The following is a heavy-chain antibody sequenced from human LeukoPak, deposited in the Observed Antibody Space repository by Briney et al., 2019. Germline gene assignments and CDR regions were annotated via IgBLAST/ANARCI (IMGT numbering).Heavy chain of an antibody. CDR3: AGANPAGGLPFDY. CDR2: ISSSGSTI. J-gene: IGHJ4*02. CDR1: GFTFSDYY. Sequence: PGGSLRLSCAASGFTFSDYYMSWIRQAPGKGLEWVSYISSSGSTIYYADSVKGRFTISRDNAKNSLYLQMNSLRAEDTAVYYCAGANPAGGLPFDYWGQGTLVTVSS. V-gene: IGHV3-11*01.